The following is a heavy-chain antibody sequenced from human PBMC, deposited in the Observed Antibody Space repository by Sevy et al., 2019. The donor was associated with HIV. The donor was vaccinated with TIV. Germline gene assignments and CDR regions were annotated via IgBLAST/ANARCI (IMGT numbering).Heavy chain of an antibody. D-gene: IGHD3-16*01. Sequence: GGSLRLSCAASGFTFSSHWMQWVRQAPGNGLVWVSRLNYDGSYTNYADSVKGRFTISRDNAKGTLYLQMNSLRAEDTALYYRARSKVGVGDAFDIWGQGTMVTVSS. CDR1: GFTFSSHW. CDR2: LNYDGSYT. J-gene: IGHJ3*02. V-gene: IGHV3-74*01. CDR3: ARSKVGVGDAFDI.